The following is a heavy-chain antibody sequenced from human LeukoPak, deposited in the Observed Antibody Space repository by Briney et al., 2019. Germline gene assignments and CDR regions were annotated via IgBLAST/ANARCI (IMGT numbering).Heavy chain of an antibody. V-gene: IGHV3-48*04. CDR1: GFTFSSYG. D-gene: IGHD6-13*01. J-gene: IGHJ4*02. CDR3: ASYSSSWSHDY. CDR2: ISSSGSTI. Sequence: PGGSLRLSCAASGFTFSSYGMSWVRQAPGKGLEWVSYISSSGSTIYYADSVKGRFTISRDNAKNSLYLQMNSLRAEDTAVYYCASYSSSWSHDYWGQGTLVTVSS.